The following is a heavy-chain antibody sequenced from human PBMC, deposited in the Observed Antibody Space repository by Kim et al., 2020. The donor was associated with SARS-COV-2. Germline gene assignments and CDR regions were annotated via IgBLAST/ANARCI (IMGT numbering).Heavy chain of an antibody. D-gene: IGHD1-1*01. CDR2: IKSKTDGGAT. CDR1: EFTFSNAW. V-gene: IGHV3-15*01. J-gene: IGHJ2*01. Sequence: GGSLRLSCAASEFTFSNAWMSWVRQAPGKGLEWVGRIKSKTDGGATDYAAPVKGRFTISRDDSKSMLYLQMNSLNAEDTAVYYCATGTSGRYGWWFYLWGRGTLVTVSS. CDR3: ATGTSGRYGWWFYL.